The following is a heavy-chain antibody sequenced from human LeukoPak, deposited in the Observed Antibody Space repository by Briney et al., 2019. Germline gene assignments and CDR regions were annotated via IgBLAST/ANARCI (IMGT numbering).Heavy chain of an antibody. CDR1: GFTLDDYA. D-gene: IGHD6-13*01. CDR2: ISWNSGSI. CDR3: AKDIGGSSSAFDI. Sequence: GRSLRLSCAASGFTLDDYAMHWVRQAPGKGLEWVSGISWNSGSIGYADSVKGRFTISRDNAKNSLYLQMNSLRAEDTALYYCAKDIGGSSSAFDIWGQGTMVTVSS. V-gene: IGHV3-9*01. J-gene: IGHJ3*02.